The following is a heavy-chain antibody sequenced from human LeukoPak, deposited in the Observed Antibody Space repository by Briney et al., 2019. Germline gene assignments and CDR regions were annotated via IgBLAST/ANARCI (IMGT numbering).Heavy chain of an antibody. CDR2: SSHTGGIT. V-gene: IGHV4-34*01. J-gene: IGHJ4*02. D-gene: IGHD1-1*01. Sequence: SETLSLTCAVYGGSFSNYYWTWIRQTPGRGHEWIGESSHTGGITNYNPSLKSRATISVDSSKKPFSLKVTSVTAADTGIYYCARVPDVAARPCDIWGPGTVVTVSS. CDR1: GGSFSNYY. CDR3: ARVPDVAARPCDI.